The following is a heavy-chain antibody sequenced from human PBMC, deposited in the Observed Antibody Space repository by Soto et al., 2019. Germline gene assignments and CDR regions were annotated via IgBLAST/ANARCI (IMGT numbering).Heavy chain of an antibody. V-gene: IGHV3-7*01. D-gene: IGHD4-17*01. CDR3: ARDPAYGAIDY. J-gene: IGHJ4*02. CDR2: IKEDGSQT. Sequence: EVQLVESGGGLVQPGGALRLDCAASGLTFGTSYMSWVRQAPGKGLEWVANIKEDGSQTGYVDSVKGRLTISRDNGKNSLYLQMNSLSAEDTAVYYCARDPAYGAIDYWGQGTLVTVSS. CDR1: GLTFGTSY.